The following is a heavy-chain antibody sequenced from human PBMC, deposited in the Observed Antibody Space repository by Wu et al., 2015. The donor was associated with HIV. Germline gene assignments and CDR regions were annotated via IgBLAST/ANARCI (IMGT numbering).Heavy chain of an antibody. CDR2: IVPLFGAP. CDR1: GGTFSTFG. V-gene: IGHV1-69*13. Sequence: QVQLVQSGAEVKKPGSSVKVSCKTSGGTFSTFGISWVRQAPEQGLEWLGRIVPLFGAPNHARKFQDRLTITADGSTATVYMEMSNLRSEDTAVYFCTRSSFTGGSDTWYSFDKWGQGTLVTVSS. J-gene: IGHJ4*02. D-gene: IGHD1-14*01. CDR3: TRSSFTGGSDTWYSFDK.